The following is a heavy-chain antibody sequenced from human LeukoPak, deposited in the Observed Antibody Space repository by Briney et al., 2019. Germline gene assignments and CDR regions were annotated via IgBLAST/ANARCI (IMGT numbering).Heavy chain of an antibody. Sequence: PSETLSLTCTVSGGSISSYYWSWIRQPPGKELEWIGYIYYSGSTNYNPSLKSRVTISVDTSKNQFSLKLSSVTAADTAVYYCARTSIVGASDYWGQGTLVTVSS. CDR2: IYYSGST. CDR3: ARTSIVGASDY. CDR1: GGSISSYY. V-gene: IGHV4-59*01. J-gene: IGHJ4*02. D-gene: IGHD1-26*01.